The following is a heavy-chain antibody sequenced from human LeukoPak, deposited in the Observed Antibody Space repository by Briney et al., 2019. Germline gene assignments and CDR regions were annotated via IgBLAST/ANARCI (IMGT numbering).Heavy chain of an antibody. CDR1: GFTFSSYA. Sequence: PGRSLRLSCAASGFTFSSYAMHWVRQAPGKGPEWVAVISYDGSNKYYADSVKGRFTISRDNSKNTLYLQMNNLSAEDTAVYYCASQYYNILTGHYTSIDYWGQGTLVTVSS. D-gene: IGHD3-9*01. J-gene: IGHJ4*02. CDR2: ISYDGSNK. CDR3: ASQYYNILTGHYTSIDY. V-gene: IGHV3-30*04.